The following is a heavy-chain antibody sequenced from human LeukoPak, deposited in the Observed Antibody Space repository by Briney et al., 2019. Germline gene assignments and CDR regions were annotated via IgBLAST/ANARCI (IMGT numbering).Heavy chain of an antibody. CDR2: IDYSGST. J-gene: IGHJ4*01. CDR3: ARSLPGVWPHFDY. V-gene: IGHV4-59*11. D-gene: IGHD2-21*01. CDR1: GDSIRSHF. Sequence: PSETLSLTCTVSGDSIRSHFWSWIQQPPGKGLEWIGYIDYSGSTNYNPSLKSRVTISADTSKNQFSLKLSSVTAADTAVYYCARSLPGVWPHFDYWGQGTLVTVSS.